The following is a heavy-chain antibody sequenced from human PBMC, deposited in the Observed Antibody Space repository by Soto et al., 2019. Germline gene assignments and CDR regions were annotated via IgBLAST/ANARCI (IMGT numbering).Heavy chain of an antibody. Sequence: PSETLSLTCSVSGGSMSSSSYYWGWIRQPPGKGLEWIGNVYHSGSTYYNPSLKSRLTISVHPSKNQFSLTLNSVTAADTAVYYCARRQDYYDSSGYYNDAFDIWGQGTVVTV. V-gene: IGHV4-39*01. CDR3: ARRQDYYDSSGYYNDAFDI. CDR1: GGSMSSSSYY. D-gene: IGHD3-22*01. CDR2: VYHSGST. J-gene: IGHJ3*02.